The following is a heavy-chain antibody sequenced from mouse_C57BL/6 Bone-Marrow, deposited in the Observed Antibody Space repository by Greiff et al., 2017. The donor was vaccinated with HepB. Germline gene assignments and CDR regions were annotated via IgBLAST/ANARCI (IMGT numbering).Heavy chain of an antibody. Sequence: DVHLVESGGGLVKPGGSLKLSCAASGFTFSSYAMSWVRQTPEKRLEWVATISDGGSYTYYPDNVKGRFTISRDNAKNNLYLQMSHLKSEDTAMYYCAREYQFAYWGQGTLVTVSA. J-gene: IGHJ3*01. CDR2: ISDGGSYT. CDR1: GFTFSSYA. CDR3: AREYQFAY. V-gene: IGHV5-4*01.